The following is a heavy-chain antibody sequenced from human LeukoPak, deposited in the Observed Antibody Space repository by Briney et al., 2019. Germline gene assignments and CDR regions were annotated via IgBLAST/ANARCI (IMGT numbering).Heavy chain of an antibody. J-gene: IGHJ4*02. V-gene: IGHV3-23*01. Sequence: PGGSLRLSCAASGFAFSTYAMSWVRQAPGKGLEWVSGISGSGGSTYYADSVKGRFTISRDNSKNTLYLQMNSLIAGDTAIYYCAKNRALHEIDYWGQGTQVTVSS. CDR2: ISGSGGST. CDR1: GFAFSTYA. D-gene: IGHD2-21*01. CDR3: AKNRALHEIDY.